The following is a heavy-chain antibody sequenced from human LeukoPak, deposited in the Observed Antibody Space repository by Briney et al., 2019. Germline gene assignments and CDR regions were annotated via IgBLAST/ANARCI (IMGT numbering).Heavy chain of an antibody. CDR2: IQTDGSDK. D-gene: IGHD2-2*01. J-gene: IGHJ4*02. CDR1: GFTFSSYA. V-gene: IGHV3-30*02. CDR3: AKELGTAVVGQRVDY. Sequence: GGSLRLSCAASGFTFSSYAMHWVRQAPGKGLERVIFIQTDGSDKYYADSVKGRFTVSRDNSKNTLYLQMNSLRPEDTAVYYCAKELGTAVVGQRVDYWGQGTLVTVSS.